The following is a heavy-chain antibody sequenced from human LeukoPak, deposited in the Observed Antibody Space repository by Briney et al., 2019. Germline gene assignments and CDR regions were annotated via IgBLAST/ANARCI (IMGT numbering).Heavy chain of an antibody. CDR2: ISGSGGGT. J-gene: IGHJ4*02. CDR3: AKDLGRYRNNYFDY. D-gene: IGHD1-26*01. Sequence: GGSPRLSCAASGFTFSSYAMSWVRQAPEKGLEWVSTISGSGGGTYYADSVKGRFTISRDDSKNTLYLQMNSLRAEDTAVYYCAKDLGRYRNNYFDYWGQGTLVTVSS. V-gene: IGHV3-23*01. CDR1: GFTFSSYA.